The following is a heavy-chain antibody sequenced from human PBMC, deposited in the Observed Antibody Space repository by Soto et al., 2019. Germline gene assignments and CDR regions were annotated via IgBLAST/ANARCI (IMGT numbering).Heavy chain of an antibody. CDR1: GFTLSNYN. D-gene: IGHD6-19*01. CDR3: AGDVGGWYYY. V-gene: IGHV3-48*02. CDR2: ISSSSTI. Sequence: EVQLVESGGGLVQPGGSLRLSCAASGFTLSNYNMNWVRQAPGKGLEWISYISSSSTIYYAGSVKGRFTISRDNAKNSLYLKMNSLRDDDTAVYYCAGDVGGWYYYWGQGTLVTVSS. J-gene: IGHJ4*02.